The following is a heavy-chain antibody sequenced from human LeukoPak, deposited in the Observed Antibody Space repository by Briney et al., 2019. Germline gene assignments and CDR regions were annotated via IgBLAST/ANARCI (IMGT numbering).Heavy chain of an antibody. D-gene: IGHD5-24*01. V-gene: IGHV4-59*11. J-gene: IGHJ4*02. CDR1: GRSISSHY. Sequence: SETLSLTCTVSGRSISSHYWSWIRQPPGKGLGWMGYIYYSGSTNYNPSLKSRVTISVDTSKNQFSLKLSSVTAADTAVYYCARFVEMATMVFDYWGQGTLVTVSS. CDR2: IYYSGST. CDR3: ARFVEMATMVFDY.